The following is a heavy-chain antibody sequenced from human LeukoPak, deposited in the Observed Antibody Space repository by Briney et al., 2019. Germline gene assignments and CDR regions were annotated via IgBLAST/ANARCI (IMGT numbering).Heavy chain of an antibody. D-gene: IGHD5-12*01. CDR1: GFTVSSNY. J-gene: IGHJ4*02. Sequence: GGSLRLSCAASGFTVSSNYMSWVRQAPGKGLEWVSVIYSGGSTYYADSVKGRFTISRDNSKSTLYLQMNSLRAEDTAVYYCARMTFYSGYDYYFDYWGQGTLVTVSS. V-gene: IGHV3-53*01. CDR2: IYSGGST. CDR3: ARMTFYSGYDYYFDY.